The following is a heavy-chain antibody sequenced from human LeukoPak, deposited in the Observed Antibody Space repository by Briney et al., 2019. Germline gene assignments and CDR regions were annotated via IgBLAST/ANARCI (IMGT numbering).Heavy chain of an antibody. Sequence: SETLSLTCTVSGGSISSSSYYWGWIRQPPGKGLEWIGSIYYSGSTYYNPSLKSRVTISVDTSKNQFSLKLSSVTAADTAVYYCARAQITTMISDPTRFDPWGQGTLVTVSS. CDR1: GGSISSSSYY. V-gene: IGHV4-39*07. CDR3: ARAQITTMISDPTRFDP. J-gene: IGHJ5*02. CDR2: IYYSGST. D-gene: IGHD3-22*01.